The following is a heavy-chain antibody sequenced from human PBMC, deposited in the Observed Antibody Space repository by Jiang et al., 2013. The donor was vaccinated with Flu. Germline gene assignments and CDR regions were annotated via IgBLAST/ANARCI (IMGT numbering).Heavy chain of an antibody. D-gene: IGHD1-26*01. CDR3: ASSQVGATSPVIAYDAFDI. CDR2: IYYSGST. Sequence: GSGLVKPSETLSLTCTVSGGSISSYYWSWIRQPPGKGLEWIGYIYYSGSTNYNPSLKSRVTISVDTSKNQFSLKLSSVTAADTAVYYCASSQVGATSPVIAYDAFDIWGQGTMVTVSS. CDR1: GGSISSYY. J-gene: IGHJ3*02. V-gene: IGHV4-59*01.